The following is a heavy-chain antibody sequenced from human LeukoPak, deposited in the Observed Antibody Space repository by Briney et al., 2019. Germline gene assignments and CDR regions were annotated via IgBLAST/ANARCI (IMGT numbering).Heavy chain of an antibody. J-gene: IGHJ5*02. Sequence: PGGSLRLSCAASGFTFDDYGMSWVRQAPGKGLEWVSGMNWNGGSTGYADSVKGRFTVSRDNAKNSLYLQMNSLRAEDTALYYCARENLRLGELSLNWFDPWGQGTLVTVSS. CDR3: ARENLRLGELSLNWFDP. D-gene: IGHD3-16*02. V-gene: IGHV3-20*04. CDR2: MNWNGGST. CDR1: GFTFDDYG.